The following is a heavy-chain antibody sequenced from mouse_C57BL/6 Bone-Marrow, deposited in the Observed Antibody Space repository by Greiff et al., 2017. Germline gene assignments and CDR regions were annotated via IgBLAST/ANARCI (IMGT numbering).Heavy chain of an antibody. V-gene: IGHV3-6*01. CDR1: GYSITSGYY. Sequence: ESGPGLVKPSQSLSLTCSVTGYSITSGYYWNWIRQFPGNKLEWMGYISYDGSNNYNPSLKNRISITRDTSKNQFFLKLNSVTTEDTATYYCARDRRLLHYFDYWGQGTTLTVSS. J-gene: IGHJ2*01. CDR2: ISYDGSN. D-gene: IGHD2-3*01. CDR3: ARDRRLLHYFDY.